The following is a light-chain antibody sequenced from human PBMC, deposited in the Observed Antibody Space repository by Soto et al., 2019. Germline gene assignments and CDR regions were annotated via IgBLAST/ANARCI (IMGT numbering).Light chain of an antibody. Sequence: ENVLTQSPGTLSLSPGERATLSCRARQLTSRYLSWYQQRPGQAPRLLIYGASSRATGIPDRFSGSGSGTDFTLTISRLEPEDFAVYYCQQYSTSPISFGQGTRLEIK. CDR3: QQYSTSPIS. J-gene: IGKJ5*01. CDR2: GAS. V-gene: IGKV3-20*01. CDR1: QLTSRY.